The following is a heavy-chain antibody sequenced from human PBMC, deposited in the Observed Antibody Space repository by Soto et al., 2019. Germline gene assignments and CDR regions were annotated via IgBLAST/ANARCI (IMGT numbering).Heavy chain of an antibody. J-gene: IGHJ4*02. V-gene: IGHV4-61*01. CDR1: GGSVSSGSYY. CDR3: ARDGDGYNY. D-gene: IGHD5-12*01. CDR2: IYSSGST. Sequence: QVQLQESGPGLVKPSETLSLTCTVSGGSVSSGSYYWSWIRQPPGKGLEWIGYIYSSGSTSYNPSLKSRVTISGDTSKTQFSLKLSSVTAADTAVYYCARDGDGYNYWGQGTLVTVSS.